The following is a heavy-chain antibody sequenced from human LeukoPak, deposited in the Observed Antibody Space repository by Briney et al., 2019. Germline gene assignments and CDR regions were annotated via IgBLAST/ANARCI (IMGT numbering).Heavy chain of an antibody. Sequence: GESLKISCKGSGYKFTNYWIAWVRQMPGQGLEWLGIIYPRDSDTRYSPSFQGQVSISVDTSIDTAYLQWSSLKASDTAMYYCARRNYGGNSAFDYWGQGTLVTVSS. J-gene: IGHJ4*02. V-gene: IGHV5-51*01. CDR3: ARRNYGGNSAFDY. D-gene: IGHD4-23*01. CDR2: IYPRDSDT. CDR1: GYKFTNYW.